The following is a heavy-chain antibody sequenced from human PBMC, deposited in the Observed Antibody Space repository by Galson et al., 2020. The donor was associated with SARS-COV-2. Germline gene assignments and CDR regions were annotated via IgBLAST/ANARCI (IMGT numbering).Heavy chain of an antibody. CDR1: DVSMTSYY. CDR2: ISYSGST. J-gene: IGHJ6*02. Sequence: ETSETLSLTCSVSDVSMTSYYWSWIRQPPGKGLEWIGYISYSGSTNYNPSLRSRVTILVDMSRNQFSLKLSSVTAADTAIYYCARGPAPLYGDNYYYGMDVWGRGTTVTVSS. D-gene: IGHD4-17*01. CDR3: ARGPAPLYGDNYYYGMDV. V-gene: IGHV4-59*01.